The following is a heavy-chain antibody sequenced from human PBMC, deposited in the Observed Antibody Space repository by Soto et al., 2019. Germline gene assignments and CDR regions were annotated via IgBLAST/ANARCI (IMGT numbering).Heavy chain of an antibody. CDR1: GASITCSSY. V-gene: IGHV4-4*07. J-gene: IGHJ4*02. Sequence: SETLSLTCTVSGASITCSSYWSWIRQPAGKGLEWIGRFSLSGTTNYNPSLRSRVTMSADVSKNQFSLRLTSVTAADTALYYCARGMTPPGAPAWYYFDSWGQGTLVTVSS. D-gene: IGHD2-8*02. CDR2: FSLSGTT. CDR3: ARGMTPPGAPAWYYFDS.